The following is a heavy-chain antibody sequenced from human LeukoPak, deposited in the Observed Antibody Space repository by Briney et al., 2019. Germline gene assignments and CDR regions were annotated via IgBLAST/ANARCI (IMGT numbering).Heavy chain of an antibody. D-gene: IGHD5-18*01. Sequence: SETLSLTCAVSGGSISSGGYSWSWIRQPPGRGLEWIGYIYHSGSTYYNPSLKSRVTISVDRSKNQFSLKLSSVTAADTAVYYCARTPVDTAMDNYFDYWGQGTLVTVSS. J-gene: IGHJ4*02. CDR2: IYHSGST. CDR1: GGSISSGGYS. CDR3: ARTPVDTAMDNYFDY. V-gene: IGHV4-30-2*01.